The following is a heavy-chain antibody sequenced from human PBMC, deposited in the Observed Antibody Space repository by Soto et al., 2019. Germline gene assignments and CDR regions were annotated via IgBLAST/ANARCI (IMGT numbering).Heavy chain of an antibody. J-gene: IGHJ4*02. CDR1: GFSFSSCC. D-gene: IGHD5-12*01. CDR2: TSYDGTNE. CDR3: AKGMGRDSGYDLLFDY. Sequence: PGGSLRLSCVASGFSFSSCCVHWVRRAPGKGLEWVAVTSYDGTNEYYADSVKGRFTISRDNSKNTLYLQMNSLRAEDTAVYYCAKGMGRDSGYDLLFDYWGQGTLVTVSS. V-gene: IGHV3-30*18.